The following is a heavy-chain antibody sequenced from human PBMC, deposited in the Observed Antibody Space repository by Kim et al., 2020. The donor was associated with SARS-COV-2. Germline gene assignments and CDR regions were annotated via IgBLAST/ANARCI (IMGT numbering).Heavy chain of an antibody. V-gene: IGHV1-69*13. CDR2: ILAIYATT. D-gene: IGHD1-1*01. Sequence: SVKVSCKASGGTLNSYPINWVRQAPGQGLEWMGGILAIYATTNYAQKFQGRVTITAEGSPSAVYMELSGLTSDDTAVYYCARAGDELGRRAFDIWGQGTLVTVSS. J-gene: IGHJ3*02. CDR3: ARAGDELGRRAFDI. CDR1: GGTLNSYP.